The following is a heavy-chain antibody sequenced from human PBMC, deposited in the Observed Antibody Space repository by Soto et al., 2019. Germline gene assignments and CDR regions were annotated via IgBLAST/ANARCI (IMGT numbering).Heavy chain of an antibody. CDR1: GSSISSSSYY. J-gene: IGHJ6*02. D-gene: IGHD2-15*01. CDR3: ARHLTYCSAGSCYSDFPYYGMDV. V-gene: IGHV4-39*01. Sequence: PSDTLSLTFTASGSSISSSSYYWSWICQPPGKVLERIGSIFYIGSTYYNPSLKSRVTISVDTSKNQFSLKLSSVTAADTAVYYCARHLTYCSAGSCYSDFPYYGMDVWGQGTTVTVSS. CDR2: IFYIGST.